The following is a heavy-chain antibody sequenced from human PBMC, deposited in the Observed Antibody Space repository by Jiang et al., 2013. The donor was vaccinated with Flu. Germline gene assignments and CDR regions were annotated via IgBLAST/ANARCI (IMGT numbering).Heavy chain of an antibody. CDR3: ARGPLLSSGGTKGYNWFDP. D-gene: IGHD2-15*01. CDR2: IYHSGST. Sequence: GSGLVKPSGTLSLTCAVSGGSISSSNWWSWVRQPPGKGLEWIGEIYHSGSTNYNPSLKSRVTISVDKSKNQFSLKLSSVTAADTAVYYCARGPLLSSGGTKGYNWFDPWGQGTLVTVSS. J-gene: IGHJ5*02. V-gene: IGHV4-4*02. CDR1: GGSISSSNW.